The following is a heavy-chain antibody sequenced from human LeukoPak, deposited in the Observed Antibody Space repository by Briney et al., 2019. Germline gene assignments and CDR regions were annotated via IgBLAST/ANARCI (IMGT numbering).Heavy chain of an antibody. Sequence: GGSLRLSCAASGLTVRSNYMSWVRQAPGKGLEWVSYISSGSVTIYYADSVKGRFTISRDNAKNSLFLQMNSLTDEDTAVYYCARGDRDGYNYLFDYWGQGTLVTVSS. V-gene: IGHV3-48*02. CDR1: GLTVRSNY. CDR2: ISSGSVTI. J-gene: IGHJ4*02. CDR3: ARGDRDGYNYLFDY. D-gene: IGHD5-24*01.